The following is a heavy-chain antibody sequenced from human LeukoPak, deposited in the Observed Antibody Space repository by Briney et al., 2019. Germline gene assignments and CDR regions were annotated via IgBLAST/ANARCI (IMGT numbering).Heavy chain of an antibody. Sequence: SETLSLTCTVSGGSISSSSYYWGWIRQPPGKGLEWIGSISYSGSTYYNPSLKSRVTISIDTSKNQFSLKLSSVTAADTAVYYCAGPQYNWNYYFDYWGQGTLVTVSS. J-gene: IGHJ4*02. D-gene: IGHD1-7*01. CDR2: ISYSGST. CDR1: GGSISSSSYY. CDR3: AGPQYNWNYYFDY. V-gene: IGHV4-39*01.